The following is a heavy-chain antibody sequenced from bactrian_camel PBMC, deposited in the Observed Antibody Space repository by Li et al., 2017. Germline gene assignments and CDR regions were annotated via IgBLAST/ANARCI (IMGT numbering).Heavy chain of an antibody. CDR3: AVRLSSVCYNRAETFEY. J-gene: IGHJ4*01. CDR2: IDSDGST. V-gene: IGHV3S55*01. CDR1: GYTYDSNC. Sequence: VQLVESGGGSVQAGGSLKLSCVFSGYTYDSNCMAWFRQAPGKEREGVASIDSDGSTVYADSVKGRFTISRGNADNTLYLQMNSLKPDDSAMYYCAVRLSSVCYNRAETFEYWGQGTQVTVS. D-gene: IGHD2*01.